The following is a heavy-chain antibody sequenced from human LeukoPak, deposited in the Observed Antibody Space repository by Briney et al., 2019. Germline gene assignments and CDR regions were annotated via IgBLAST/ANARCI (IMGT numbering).Heavy chain of an antibody. CDR2: ISGSGGST. CDR1: GFTFSSYA. V-gene: IGHV3-23*01. J-gene: IGHJ4*02. CDR3: ARRAGAYSHPYDY. Sequence: GGSLRLSCAASGFTFSSYAMSWVRQAPGKGLEWVSAISGSGGSTYYSDSVKGRFTISRDNSKNTLYLQMNSLRAEDTAVYYCARRAGAYSHPYDYWGQGTLVTVSS. D-gene: IGHD4/OR15-4a*01.